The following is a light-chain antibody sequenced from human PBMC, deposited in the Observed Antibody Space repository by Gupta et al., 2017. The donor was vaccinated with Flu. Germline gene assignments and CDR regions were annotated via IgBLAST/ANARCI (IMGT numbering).Light chain of an antibody. CDR1: QSVGRNY. CDR3: QQDHDSCT. J-gene: IGKJ3*01. Sequence: EIVLTQSPGTLSLSPGERATLSCRASQSVGRNYLAWYQQKPVQAPRLLIYDAVSRASGIPERFSGSGSGTDFTLTISRVEPEDFAVYYWQQDHDSCTFGQGTQVDI. V-gene: IGKV3-20*01. CDR2: DAV.